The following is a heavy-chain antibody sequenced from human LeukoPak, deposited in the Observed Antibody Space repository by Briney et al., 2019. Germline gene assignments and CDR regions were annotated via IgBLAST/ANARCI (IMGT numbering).Heavy chain of an antibody. CDR2: IIPIFGTA. D-gene: IGHD4-17*01. Sequence: APVKVSCKASGGTFSSYAISWVRQAPGQGLEWMGGIIPIFGTANYAQKFQGRVTITADESTSTAYMELSSLRSEDTAVYYCASRLDYGDYGVFDYRGQGTLVTVSS. J-gene: IGHJ4*02. V-gene: IGHV1-69*13. CDR1: GGTFSSYA. CDR3: ASRLDYGDYGVFDY.